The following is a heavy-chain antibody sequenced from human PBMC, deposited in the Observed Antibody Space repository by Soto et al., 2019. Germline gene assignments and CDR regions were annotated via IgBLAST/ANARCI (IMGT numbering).Heavy chain of an antibody. Sequence: PSXTLSLTCAVSSGSMSSSNWWSWVRHPRGKGLEWIGEIYHMGSTNYNPSLKSRVTISVDKSKNQFSLKLSSVTAADTAVYYCAREYSSSLDYWGQGTLVTVSS. J-gene: IGHJ4*02. V-gene: IGHV4-4*02. CDR2: IYHMGST. CDR1: SGSMSSSNW. CDR3: AREYSSSLDY. D-gene: IGHD6-6*01.